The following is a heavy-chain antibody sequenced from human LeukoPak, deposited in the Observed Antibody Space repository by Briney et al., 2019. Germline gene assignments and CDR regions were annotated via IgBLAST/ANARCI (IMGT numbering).Heavy chain of an antibody. Sequence: PGGSLRLSCAASGFTFSNYGMSWVRQAPGKGLEWVAVIWNDGTNKYYADSVKGRFTISRDNSKNTLSLQMNSLKAEDTAVYYCARDYCSSTSCLFDYWGQGTLVTVSS. D-gene: IGHD2-2*01. CDR3: ARDYCSSTSCLFDY. V-gene: IGHV3-33*08. CDR1: GFTFSNYG. CDR2: IWNDGTNK. J-gene: IGHJ4*02.